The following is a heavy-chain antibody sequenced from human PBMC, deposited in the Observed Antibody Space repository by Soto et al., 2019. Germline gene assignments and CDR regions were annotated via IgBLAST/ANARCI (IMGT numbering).Heavy chain of an antibody. CDR2: IYPGDSDT. D-gene: IGHD2-21*01. Sequence: GESLKISCKGSGYTFSSYWIAWVRQMPGKGLEWMGIIYPGDSDTRYNPSFQGQVTTSADKSISTAYLQWSSLKASDTAMYYCARRGDQLEWFDHWGQGTQVTVSS. V-gene: IGHV5-51*01. J-gene: IGHJ5*02. CDR1: GYTFSSYW. CDR3: ARRGDQLEWFDH.